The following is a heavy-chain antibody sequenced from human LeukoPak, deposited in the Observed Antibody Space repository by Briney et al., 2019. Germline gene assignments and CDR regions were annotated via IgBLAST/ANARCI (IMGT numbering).Heavy chain of an antibody. D-gene: IGHD6-19*01. CDR1: GGSFSGYY. V-gene: IGHV4-34*01. J-gene: IGHJ4*02. CDR2: INHSGST. CDR3: ARVHSSGWYGDY. Sequence: PSETLSLTCAVYGGSFSGYYWSWIRQPPGKGLEWIGEINHSGSTNYNPSLKSRVTMSVDTSKNQFSLKLSSVTAADTAVYYCARVHSSGWYGDYWGQGTLVTVSS.